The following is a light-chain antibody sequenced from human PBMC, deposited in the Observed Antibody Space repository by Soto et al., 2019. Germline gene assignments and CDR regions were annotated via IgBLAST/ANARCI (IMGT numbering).Light chain of an antibody. J-gene: IGKJ1*01. V-gene: IGKV1-5*03. Sequence: DIQMTQSPSTLSASVGDRVTITCRASQSISSWLAWYQQKPGKAPKLLIYKASSLQSGVPSRFSGSGSGTEFTLTISSLQPDDFGTYYCQQYNSYSWTFGRGTKVEIK. CDR1: QSISSW. CDR2: KAS. CDR3: QQYNSYSWT.